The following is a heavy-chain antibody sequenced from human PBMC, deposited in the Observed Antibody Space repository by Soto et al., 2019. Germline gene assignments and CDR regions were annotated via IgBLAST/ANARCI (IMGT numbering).Heavy chain of an antibody. V-gene: IGHV1-24*01. CDR3: ATVRITGTLPLDYYCYMDV. J-gene: IGHJ6*03. Sequence: QVQLVQSGAEVKKPGASVKVSCKVSGYTLTELSMHWVRQAPGKGLEWMGGFDPEDGETIYAQKFQGRVTMTEDTSTDTAYMELSSLRSEDTAVYYCATVRITGTLPLDYYCYMDVWGKGTTVTVSS. D-gene: IGHD1-20*01. CDR2: FDPEDGET. CDR1: GYTLTELS.